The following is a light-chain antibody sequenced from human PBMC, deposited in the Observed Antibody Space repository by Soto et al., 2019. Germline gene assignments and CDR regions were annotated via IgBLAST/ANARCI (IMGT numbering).Light chain of an antibody. V-gene: IGKV1-5*01. CDR1: RSISDW. Sequence: DIQMTQSPSSLSPSVGARVTITCRASRSISDWLAWYQQKPGKAPELLIFDASNLKSGVSSRFSGSRSGTECTLTISRLQPDDVATYYCLQYSSHSWTLGQGTKVDI. CDR3: LQYSSHSWT. CDR2: DAS. J-gene: IGKJ1*01.